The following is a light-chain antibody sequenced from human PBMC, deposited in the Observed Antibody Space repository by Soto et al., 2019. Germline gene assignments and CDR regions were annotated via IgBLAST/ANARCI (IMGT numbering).Light chain of an antibody. CDR3: CSYAGSSSFA. CDR1: SSDVGSYNL. Sequence: QSALTQPASVSGSPGQSITISCTGTSSDVGSYNLVSWYQQHPGKAPKVMIYEGSKRPSGVSNRFSGSKSGNTASLTISGLQAEDEADYYCCSYAGSSSFAFGGGTKVTVL. J-gene: IGLJ2*01. CDR2: EGS. V-gene: IGLV2-23*03.